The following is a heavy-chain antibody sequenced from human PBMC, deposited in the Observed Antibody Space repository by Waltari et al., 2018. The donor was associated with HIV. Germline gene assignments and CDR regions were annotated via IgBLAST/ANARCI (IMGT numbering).Heavy chain of an antibody. CDR3: ARGEGGYTYGYNWLDL. D-gene: IGHD1-26*01. Sequence: QVQVVESGGSLVQPGWSRRLPCAASGCSLSTSGMNWVRQAPGKGLEWVALIWYDGSKKYYGDSVKGRFTIFSDKSKNTVFLQMTRLRVEDTATYYCARGEGGYTYGYNWLDLWGQGTVVTVSS. CDR2: IWYDGSKK. CDR1: GCSLSTSG. V-gene: IGHV3-33*01. J-gene: IGHJ5*02.